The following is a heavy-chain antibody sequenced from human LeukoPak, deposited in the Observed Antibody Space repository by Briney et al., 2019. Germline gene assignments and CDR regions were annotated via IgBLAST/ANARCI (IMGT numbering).Heavy chain of an antibody. CDR2: IYSGGST. CDR1: GASIISDHHY. J-gene: IGHJ4*02. CDR3: AKVGSGNDYY. V-gene: IGHV3-66*02. D-gene: IGHD5-12*01. Sequence: PSETLSLTCVVSGASIISDHHYWGWVRQAPGKGLEWVSVIYSGGSTYYADSVKGRFTISRDNSKNTLYLQMNSLRTEDTAVYYCAKVGSGNDYYWGQGTLVTVSS.